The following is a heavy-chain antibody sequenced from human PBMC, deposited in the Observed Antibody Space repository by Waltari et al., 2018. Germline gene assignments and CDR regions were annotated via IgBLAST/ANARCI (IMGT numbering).Heavy chain of an antibody. CDR2: LDPEDGET. D-gene: IGHD1-26*01. V-gene: IGHV1-69-2*01. CDR3: ATDSGSFDAVDS. CDR1: GYTFTDYY. J-gene: IGHJ3*02. Sequence: EVQLVQSGAEVKKPGATVNISCKVSGYTFTDYYMHWVQQAPGKGLEWMGLLDPEDGETIYPEKYQGRGTITAHTSTDTAYMELSSLRSEDTAVDYCATDSGSFDAVDSRGQWTMVTVSA.